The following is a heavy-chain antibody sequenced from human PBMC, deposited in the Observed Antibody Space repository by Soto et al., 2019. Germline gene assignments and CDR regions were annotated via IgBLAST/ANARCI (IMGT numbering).Heavy chain of an antibody. Sequence: QVQLVQSGAEVKKPGSSVKVSCKASGGTFSRYAISWVRQAPGQGLEWMGGIIPIFGTANYAQKFQGRVTITADESTSTAYMELSSLRSEDTAVYYCARVGDKKVIDYYYYGMDVWGQGTKVTVSS. CDR3: ARVGDKKVIDYYYYGMDV. V-gene: IGHV1-69*12. CDR1: GGTFSRYA. CDR2: IIPIFGTA. D-gene: IGHD2-21*01. J-gene: IGHJ6*02.